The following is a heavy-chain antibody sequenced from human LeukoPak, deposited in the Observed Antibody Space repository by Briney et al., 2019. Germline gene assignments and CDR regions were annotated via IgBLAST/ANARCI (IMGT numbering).Heavy chain of an antibody. Sequence: SETLSLTCTVSGGSISSCYWSWLRQPPGKGLEWIGYIYYSGSTNYNPSLKSRVTISVDTSKNQSSLKLSSVTAADRAVYYCARHLEGVYGDYVSYFEYCGEGDLVTVSS. J-gene: IGHJ4*02. V-gene: IGHV4-59*08. CDR2: IYYSGST. CDR3: ARHLEGVYGDYVSYFEY. CDR1: GGSISSCY. D-gene: IGHD4-17*01.